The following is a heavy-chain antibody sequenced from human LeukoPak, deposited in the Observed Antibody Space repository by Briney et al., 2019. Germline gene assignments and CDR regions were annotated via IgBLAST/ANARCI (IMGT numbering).Heavy chain of an antibody. CDR3: AREGGSAWYYFDY. J-gene: IGHJ4*02. D-gene: IGHD6-13*01. V-gene: IGHV3-48*03. Sequence: GGSLRLSCAASGFTFSSYEMNWVRQAPGKGLEWVSYISSSGNTIYYADSVKGRFTISRDNAKNSLYLQMNSLRAEDTALYYCAREGGSAWYYFDYWGQGTLVTVSS. CDR1: GFTFSSYE. CDR2: ISSSGNTI.